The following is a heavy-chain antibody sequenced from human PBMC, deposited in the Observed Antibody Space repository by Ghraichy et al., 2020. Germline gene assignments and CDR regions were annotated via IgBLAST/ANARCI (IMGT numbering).Heavy chain of an antibody. D-gene: IGHD3-9*01. CDR1: GFTFSNNG. J-gene: IGHJ4*02. CDR2: ISSSGADT. Sequence: GGSLRLSCAASGFTFSNNGMIWVRQAPGEGLEWVSGISSSGADTYYADSVKGRFTISRDNSKNTLYLQMSGLRAEDTALYYCARGPDYDMLVGYGGLDYWGQGTLVTVSS. CDR3: ARGPDYDMLVGYGGLDY. V-gene: IGHV3-23*01.